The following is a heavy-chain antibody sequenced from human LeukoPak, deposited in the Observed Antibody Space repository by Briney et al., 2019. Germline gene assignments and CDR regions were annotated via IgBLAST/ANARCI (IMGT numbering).Heavy chain of an antibody. CDR2: IYSDGSR. CDR3: AKGPYGPGAFDI. V-gene: IGHV3-53*01. J-gene: IGHJ3*02. D-gene: IGHD3-10*01. Sequence: GGSLRLSCAASGLTISSNCMSWVRQAPGKGLEWVSMIYSDGSRDDADSVKGRFTISRDNSKNTLYLQMNSLRAEDTAVYYCAKGPYGPGAFDIWGQGTMVTVSS. CDR1: GLTISSNC.